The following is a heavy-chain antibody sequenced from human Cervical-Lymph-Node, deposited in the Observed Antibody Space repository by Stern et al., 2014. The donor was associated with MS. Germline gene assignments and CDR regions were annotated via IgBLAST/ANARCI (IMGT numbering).Heavy chain of an antibody. J-gene: IGHJ4*02. V-gene: IGHV4-61*01. CDR1: GVSVSRGSYY. D-gene: IGHD5-24*01. CDR3: ARDGYSSTEYYLEY. Sequence: QVQLQESGPGLVKPSETLSLTCTVSGVSVSRGSYYWSWIRQSPEKGLEWIGFVYYGGSTSYNPSLNGRVTISFDASKKQVSLTLTSVTAADTAVYYCARDGYSSTEYYLEYWGQGILVTVSS. CDR2: VYYGGST.